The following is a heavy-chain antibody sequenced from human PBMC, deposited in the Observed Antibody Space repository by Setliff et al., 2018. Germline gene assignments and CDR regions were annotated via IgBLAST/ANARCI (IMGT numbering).Heavy chain of an antibody. Sequence: PGESLKISCKGSGYNFTRYWIGWVRQMPGKGLDWMGIIYPGDSDTRYSPSFQGQGTISVDKSISTAYLQWSSLEASDTAIYYCARSPRGARGQYYYYYYYMDVWGKGTTVTVSS. D-gene: IGHD1-26*01. CDR1: GYNFTRYW. CDR3: ARSPRGARGQYYYYYYYMDV. CDR2: IYPGDSDT. V-gene: IGHV5-51*01. J-gene: IGHJ6*03.